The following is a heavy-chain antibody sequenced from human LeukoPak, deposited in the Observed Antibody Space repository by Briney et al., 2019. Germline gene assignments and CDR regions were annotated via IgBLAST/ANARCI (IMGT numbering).Heavy chain of an antibody. V-gene: IGHV1-46*01. J-gene: IGHJ4*02. Sequence: ASVKVSFKASGYTFTGYYMHWVRQAPGQGLEWMGIINPSGGSTSYAQKFQGRVTMTRDTSTSTVYMELSSLRSEDTAVYYCARVAPGMTARATFDYWGQGTLVTVSS. CDR3: ARVAPGMTARATFDY. CDR1: GYTFTGYY. D-gene: IGHD2-21*02. CDR2: INPSGGST.